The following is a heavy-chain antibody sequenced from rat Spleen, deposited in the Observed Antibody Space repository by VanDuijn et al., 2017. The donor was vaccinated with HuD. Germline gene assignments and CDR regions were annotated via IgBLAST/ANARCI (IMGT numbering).Heavy chain of an antibody. CDR1: GFTFSSYG. CDR3: ARHAVRRPTDWYFDF. D-gene: IGHD1-11*01. J-gene: IGHJ1*01. Sequence: VQLVESGGGLVQPGKSLKLSCSASGFTFSSYGMHWIRQAPGKGLDWVAYISSSSGTVYADAVKGRFTISRDNAKNTQYLQMDSLRSEDTATYYCARHAVRRPTDWYFDFWGPGTMVTVSS. V-gene: IGHV5-62*01. CDR2: ISSSSGT.